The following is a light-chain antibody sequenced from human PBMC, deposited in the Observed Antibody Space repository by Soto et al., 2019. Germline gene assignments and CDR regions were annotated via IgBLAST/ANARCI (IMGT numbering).Light chain of an antibody. CDR1: SSDVGGYNY. J-gene: IGLJ2*01. CDR2: EVS. V-gene: IGLV2-14*01. Sequence: QSALTQPASVSGSPGQSITMSCTGTSSDVGGYNYVSWYQQHPGKAPKLMIYEVSNRPSGVSNRFSGSKSGNTASLTISGLQAEDEADYYCSSYTSSNTEVFGGGTNLTVL. CDR3: SSYTSSNTEV.